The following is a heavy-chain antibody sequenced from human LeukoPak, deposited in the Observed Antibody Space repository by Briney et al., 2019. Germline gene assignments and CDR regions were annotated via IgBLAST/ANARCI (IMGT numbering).Heavy chain of an antibody. V-gene: IGHV3-9*01. J-gene: IGHJ5*02. D-gene: IGHD6-19*01. CDR3: AKGPKHIAVAGLNWFDP. Sequence: GGSLRLSCAASGFTFDDYAMHWVRQAPGKGLEWVSGISWNSSSIGYADSVKGRFTISRDNAKNSLYLQMNRLRAEDTAVYYCAKGPKHIAVAGLNWFDPWGQGTLVIVSS. CDR2: ISWNSSSI. CDR1: GFTFDDYA.